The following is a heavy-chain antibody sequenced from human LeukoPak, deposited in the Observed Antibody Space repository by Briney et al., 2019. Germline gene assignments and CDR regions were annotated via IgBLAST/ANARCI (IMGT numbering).Heavy chain of an antibody. CDR1: GGPFSGYY. D-gene: IGHD2-2*01. J-gene: IGHJ6*03. CDR3: ASPFVVVPAAIGYYYMDV. V-gene: IGHV4-34*01. Sequence: PSETLSLTCAVYGGPFSGYYWSWIRQPPGKGLEWIGEINHSGSTNYNPSLKSRVTISVDTSKNQFSLKLSSVTAADTAVYYCASPFVVVPAAIGYYYMDVWGKGTTVTVSS. CDR2: INHSGST.